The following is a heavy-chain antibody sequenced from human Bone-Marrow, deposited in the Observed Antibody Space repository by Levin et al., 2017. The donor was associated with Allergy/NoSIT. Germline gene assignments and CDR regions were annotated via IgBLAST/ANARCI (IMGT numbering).Heavy chain of an antibody. CDR3: AKEGLAVAGYYVDS. J-gene: IGHJ4*02. CDR2: ISGSGTIT. D-gene: IGHD6-19*01. Sequence: GGSLRLSCAASGFTFSSYAMSWVRQAPGKGLEWVSSISGSGTITHYAESVKGRFTISRDISKNMLHLEMNSLRAEDTAIYFCAKEGLAVAGYYVDSWGQGTLLTVSS. CDR1: GFTFSSYA. V-gene: IGHV3-23*01.